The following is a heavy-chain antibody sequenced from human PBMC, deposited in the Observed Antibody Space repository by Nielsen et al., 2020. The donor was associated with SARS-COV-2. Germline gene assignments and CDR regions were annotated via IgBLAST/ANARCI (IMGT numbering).Heavy chain of an antibody. CDR2: ISWNSGSI. CDR1: GFTFDDYA. Sequence: SLKISCAASGFTFDDYAMHWVRQAPGKGLEWVSGISWNSGSIGYADSVKGRFTISRDNAKNSLYLQMNSLRAEDTALYYCAKDIHDYGDYFAFDIWGRGTMVTVSS. V-gene: IGHV3-9*01. J-gene: IGHJ3*02. CDR3: AKDIHDYGDYFAFDI. D-gene: IGHD4-17*01.